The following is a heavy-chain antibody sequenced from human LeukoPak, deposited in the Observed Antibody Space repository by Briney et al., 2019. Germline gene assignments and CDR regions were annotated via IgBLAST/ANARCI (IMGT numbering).Heavy chain of an antibody. V-gene: IGHV1-69*06. CDR1: GGTFSSYA. CDR3: AREGYYYDIPDAFDI. J-gene: IGHJ3*02. Sequence: SVKVSCKASGGTFSSYAISWVRQAPGQGLEWMGGIIPIFGTANYAQKFQGRVTITADKSTSTAYMELSSLRSEDTAVYYCAREGYYYDIPDAFDIWGQGTMVTVSS. CDR2: IIPIFGTA. D-gene: IGHD3-22*01.